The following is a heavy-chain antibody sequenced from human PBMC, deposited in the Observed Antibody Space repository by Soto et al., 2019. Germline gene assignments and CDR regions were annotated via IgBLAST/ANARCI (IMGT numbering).Heavy chain of an antibody. D-gene: IGHD4-17*01. CDR2: IYFRGTT. J-gene: IGHJ4*02. CDR3: ATYDYGDFYFDD. CDR1: GGSITSHTHY. V-gene: IGHV4-31*03. Sequence: QVQLQESGPGLVKPSQTLSLTCTVSGGSITSHTHYWSWIRQHPGKGLEWIGNIYFRGTTYYNPSLESRVIISVDTSKNQFPLRLTSVTAADTAVYFCATYDYGDFYFDDWGQGTLVSVSS.